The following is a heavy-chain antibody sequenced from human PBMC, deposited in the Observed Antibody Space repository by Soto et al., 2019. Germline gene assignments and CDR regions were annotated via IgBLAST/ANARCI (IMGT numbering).Heavy chain of an antibody. D-gene: IGHD3-10*01. J-gene: IGHJ6*02. Sequence: QVQLQESGPGLVKPSETLSLSCTVSGGSISSYYWSWFRQSPGKRMEWIGYVHHSWGSSYNPSLQSRVAISLDTAKSQFSLKVTSGTATDTAVYYCARQGFGPLHGLVDVGGQGTTVTVSS. CDR1: GGSISSYY. V-gene: IGHV4-59*08. CDR3: ARQGFGPLHGLVDV. CDR2: VHHSWGS.